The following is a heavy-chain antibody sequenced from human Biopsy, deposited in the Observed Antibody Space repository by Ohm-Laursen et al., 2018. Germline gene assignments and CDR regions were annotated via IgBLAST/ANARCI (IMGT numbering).Heavy chain of an antibody. Sequence: TLSLTCTVSGGSIGSFFWSWIQQPPGKGLKWIGYIYYSGSTNYNPSLRSRVTISVDRSKNQFSLELSSVTAADTAVYYCARVGAGAPSIDYFDYWGQGALVTVSS. J-gene: IGHJ4*02. D-gene: IGHD1-26*01. CDR2: IYYSGST. V-gene: IGHV4-59*01. CDR1: GGSIGSFF. CDR3: ARVGAGAPSIDYFDY.